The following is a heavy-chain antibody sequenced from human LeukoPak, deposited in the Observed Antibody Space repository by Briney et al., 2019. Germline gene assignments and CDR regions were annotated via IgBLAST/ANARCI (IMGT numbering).Heavy chain of an antibody. D-gene: IGHD6-19*01. V-gene: IGHV1-18*01. CDR2: ISAYNGNT. CDR3: ARGGWYYFDY. Sequence: GASVQVSCNASGYTFTSYGISWVRQAPGQGREWMGWISAYNGNTNYAQKLQGRVTMTTDTSTSTAYTELRSLRSDDSAVYYCARGGWYYFDYWGQGTLVTVSS. CDR1: GYTFTSYG. J-gene: IGHJ4*02.